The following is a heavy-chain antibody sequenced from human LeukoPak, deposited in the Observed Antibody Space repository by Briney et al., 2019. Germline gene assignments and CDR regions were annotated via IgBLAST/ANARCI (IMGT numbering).Heavy chain of an antibody. D-gene: IGHD5-18*01. Sequence: TGGSLRLSCAASGFTFSSYWMSWVRQAPGKGLEWEANIKQDGSEKYYVDSVKGRFTISRDNAKNSLYLQMNSLRAEDTAVYYCARGLARGARGYSYGYFYWGQGTLVTVSS. CDR1: GFTFSSYW. V-gene: IGHV3-7*01. CDR3: ARGLARGARGYSYGYFY. J-gene: IGHJ4*02. CDR2: IKQDGSEK.